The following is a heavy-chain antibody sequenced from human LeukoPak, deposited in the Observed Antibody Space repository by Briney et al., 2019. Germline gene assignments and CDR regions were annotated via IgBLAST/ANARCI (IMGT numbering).Heavy chain of an antibody. V-gene: IGHV3-66*01. J-gene: IGHJ5*02. Sequence: GGSLRLSCAASGLTVSSNYMSWVRQAPGRGLEWVSVIYVDGSTYYADSVKGRFTISRGTSKNTLYLQMNSLRAEDTAVYYCAKGVGAYYYGSGSLGAWGQGTLVTVSS. D-gene: IGHD3-10*01. CDR1: GLTVSSNY. CDR3: AKGVGAYYYGSGSLGA. CDR2: IYVDGST.